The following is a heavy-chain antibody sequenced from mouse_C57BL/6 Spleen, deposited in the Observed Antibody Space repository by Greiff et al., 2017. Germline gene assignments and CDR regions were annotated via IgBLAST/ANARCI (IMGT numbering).Heavy chain of an antibody. CDR1: GFSLTSYG. Sequence: VQLQQSGPGLVQPSQSLSITCTVSGFSLTSYGVHWVRQSPGKGLEWLGVIWSGGSTDYNAAFISRLSISKDNSKSQVFFKMNSLQADDTAIYYCARGSSYDYAMDYWGQGTSVTVSS. D-gene: IGHD1-1*01. J-gene: IGHJ4*01. CDR3: ARGSSYDYAMDY. CDR2: IWSGGST. V-gene: IGHV2-2*01.